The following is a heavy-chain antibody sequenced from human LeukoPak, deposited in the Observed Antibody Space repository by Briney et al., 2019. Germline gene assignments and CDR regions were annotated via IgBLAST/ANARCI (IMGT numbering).Heavy chain of an antibody. CDR3: ARAGYSSGWEIDY. Sequence: GESLKISCKGSGYSFTSYWIGWVRQMPGKGLEWMGIIYPGDSDTRYSPSFQGQVTISADKSISTAYLQRSSLKASDTAMYYCARAGYSSGWEIDYWGQGTLVTVSS. CDR1: GYSFTSYW. J-gene: IGHJ4*02. V-gene: IGHV5-51*01. CDR2: IYPGDSDT. D-gene: IGHD6-19*01.